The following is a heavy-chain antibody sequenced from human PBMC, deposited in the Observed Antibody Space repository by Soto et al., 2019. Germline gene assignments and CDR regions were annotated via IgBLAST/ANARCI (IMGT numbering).Heavy chain of an antibody. V-gene: IGHV1-18*01. J-gene: IGHJ5*02. D-gene: IGHD2-2*01. CDR1: GYTFTSYG. CDR3: ARVVAYCSSTSCPRAGTGALNWFDP. Sequence: QVQLVQSGAEVKKPGASVKVSCKASGYTFTSYGISWVRQAPGQGLEWMGWISAYNGNTNYAQKLQGRVIMTTDTSTSTAYMELRSLRSDDTAVYYCARVVAYCSSTSCPRAGTGALNWFDPWGQGTLVTVSS. CDR2: ISAYNGNT.